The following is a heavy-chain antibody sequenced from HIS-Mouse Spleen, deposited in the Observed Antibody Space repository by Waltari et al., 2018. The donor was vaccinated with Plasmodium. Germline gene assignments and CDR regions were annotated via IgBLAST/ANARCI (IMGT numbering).Heavy chain of an antibody. Sequence: EVQLVESGGGLVQPGGSLRLSCAASGFTFRSYWRSWVRQAPWKGLEWVANIKQDGSEKYYVDSVKGRFTISRDNAKNSLYLQMNSLRAEDTAVYYCASSWYWYFDLWGRGTLVTVSS. D-gene: IGHD6-13*01. CDR1: GFTFRSYW. J-gene: IGHJ2*01. V-gene: IGHV3-7*01. CDR2: IKQDGSEK. CDR3: ASSWYWYFDL.